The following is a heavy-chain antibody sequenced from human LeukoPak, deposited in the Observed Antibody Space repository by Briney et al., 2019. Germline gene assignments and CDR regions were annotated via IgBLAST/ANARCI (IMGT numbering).Heavy chain of an antibody. CDR2: ISGSGDSA. J-gene: IGHJ4*02. CDR1: GITFSTYG. V-gene: IGHV3-23*01. Sequence: PGGSLRLSCAASGITFSTYGMSWVRQAPGKGLEWVSAISGSGDSAYYADSVKGRFTISRDNSKNTLFLQMNSLRAEDTAIYYCAKDHAWCSCSGPSYDYWGQGTLVTVSS. CDR3: AKDHAWCSCSGPSYDY. D-gene: IGHD3-10*02.